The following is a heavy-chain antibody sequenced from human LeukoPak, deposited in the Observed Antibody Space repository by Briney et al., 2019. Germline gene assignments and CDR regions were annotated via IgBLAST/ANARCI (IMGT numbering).Heavy chain of an antibody. J-gene: IGHJ4*02. V-gene: IGHV1-46*03. CDR2: INPSAGRT. D-gene: IGHD5-12*01. CDR3: ARSRGFSGYDYVDH. Sequence: ASVKVSCKSSGYTFTNYYMRWVRQAPGQGLEWMGIINPSAGRTTYAQKFQGRVSVTRDTSRSTVCMELSSLTSEDTAVYYCARSRGFSGYDYVDHWGQGTLVTVSS. CDR1: GYTFTNYY.